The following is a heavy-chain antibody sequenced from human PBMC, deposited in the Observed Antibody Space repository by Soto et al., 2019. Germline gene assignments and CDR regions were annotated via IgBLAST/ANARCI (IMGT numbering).Heavy chain of an antibody. Sequence: GGSLRLSCAASGFTFSSYAMHWVRQAPGKGLEYVSAISSNGGSTYYANSVKGRFTISRDNSKNTLYLQMGSLRAEDMAVYYCARAFSGYDPYYYYMDVWGKGTTVTVSS. D-gene: IGHD5-12*01. CDR3: ARAFSGYDPYYYYMDV. CDR1: GFTFSSYA. CDR2: ISSNGGST. V-gene: IGHV3-64*01. J-gene: IGHJ6*03.